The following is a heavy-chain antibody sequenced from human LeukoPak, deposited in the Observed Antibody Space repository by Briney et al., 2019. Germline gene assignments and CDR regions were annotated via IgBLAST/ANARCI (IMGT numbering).Heavy chain of an antibody. D-gene: IGHD6-13*01. J-gene: IGHJ4*02. CDR2: IKNDGTVK. V-gene: IGHV3-7*01. Sequence: GGSLRLSCAASGFSFNTYNMNWVRQAPGKGLEWVANIKNDGTVKNYVDSVKGRFTISRDNAKNSLYLQMNSLRAEDTAVYYCAKDSYSKGDYWGQGVLVTVSS. CDR3: AKDSYSKGDY. CDR1: GFSFNTYN.